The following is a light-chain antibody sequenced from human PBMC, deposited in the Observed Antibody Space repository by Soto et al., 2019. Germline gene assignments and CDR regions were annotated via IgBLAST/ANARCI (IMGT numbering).Light chain of an antibody. J-gene: IGKJ1*01. Sequence: DIQMTQSPSTLSAGVGDRVTITCRASQRISTDLNWYQQKPGKAPTLLIYAASSLQSGVPSRFSGGGSGTDFTLTINTLQTEDFATYVSQQCYSSPRTFGQGTKVEIK. CDR1: QRISTD. CDR3: QQCYSSPRT. CDR2: AAS. V-gene: IGKV1-39*01.